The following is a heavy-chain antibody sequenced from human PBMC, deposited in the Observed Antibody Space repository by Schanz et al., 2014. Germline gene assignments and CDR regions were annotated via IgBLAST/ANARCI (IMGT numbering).Heavy chain of an antibody. V-gene: IGHV3-33*01. CDR2: IWNNGVTK. CDR3: ARPRFDYGEVDY. J-gene: IGHJ4*02. CDR1: GFIFSNYG. Sequence: GQLAESGGGLVQPGGSLRLSCAASGFIFSNYGMHWVRQPAGKGLEWVAVIWNNGVTKYYADSVRGRFTISRDRFQNTLYLRMSSLRAEDTAVYYCARPRFDYGEVDYWGQGTLVTVSS. D-gene: IGHD4-17*01.